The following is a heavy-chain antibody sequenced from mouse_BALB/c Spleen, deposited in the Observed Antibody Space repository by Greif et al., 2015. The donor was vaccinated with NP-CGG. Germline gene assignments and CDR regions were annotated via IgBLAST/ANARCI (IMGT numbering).Heavy chain of an antibody. J-gene: IGHJ3*01. CDR1: GYSFTGYY. D-gene: IGHD2-4*01. CDR2: INPYNGAT. V-gene: IGHV1-31*01. Sequence: VQLKESGPELVKPGASVKISCKASGYSFTGYYMHWVKQSHVKSLEWIGRINPYNGATSYNQNFKDKASLTVDKSSSTAYMELHSLTSEDSAVYYCASYDYGGAWFAYWGQGTLVTVSA. CDR3: ASYDYGGAWFAY.